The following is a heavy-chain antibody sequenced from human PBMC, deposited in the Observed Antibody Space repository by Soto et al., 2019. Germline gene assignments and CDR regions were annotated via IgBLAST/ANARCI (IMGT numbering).Heavy chain of an antibody. CDR2: INPSGGST. CDR3: ARPRSIAAAGTALYFDY. Sequence: ASVKVSFKASGYTFTSYYMHWVRQAPGQGLEWMGIINPSGGSTSYAQKFQGRVTMTRDTSTSTVYMELSSLRSEDTAVYYCARPRSIAAAGTALYFDYWGQGTLVTVSS. V-gene: IGHV1-46*01. J-gene: IGHJ4*02. D-gene: IGHD6-13*01. CDR1: GYTFTSYY.